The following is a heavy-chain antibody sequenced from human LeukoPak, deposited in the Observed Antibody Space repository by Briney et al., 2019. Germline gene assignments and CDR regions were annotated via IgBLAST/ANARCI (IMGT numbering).Heavy chain of an antibody. Sequence: SETLFPTCTVSGGSISSSSYYWGWIRQPPGKGLEWIGSIYYSGSTYYNPSLKSRVTISVDTSKNQFSLKLSSVTAADTAVYYCARSVTGPTAYGAFDIWGQGTMVTVSS. D-gene: IGHD4-17*01. CDR2: IYYSGST. J-gene: IGHJ3*02. CDR3: ARSVTGPTAYGAFDI. V-gene: IGHV4-39*07. CDR1: GGSISSSSYY.